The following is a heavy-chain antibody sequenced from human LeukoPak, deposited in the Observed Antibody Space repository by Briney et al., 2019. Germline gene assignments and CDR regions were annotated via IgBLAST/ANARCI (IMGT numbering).Heavy chain of an antibody. CDR3: ARDENGYVWGSFRA. V-gene: IGHV4-39*07. D-gene: IGHD3-16*02. Sequence: SETLSLTCTVSGGSISSSSYYWGWIRQPPGKGLEWIGNIYYSGSTYYNPSLESRVAMSLDTSKNQFSLKLSSVTAADTAVYYCARDENGYVWGSFRAWGQGTLVTVSS. CDR2: IYYSGST. CDR1: GGSISSSSYY. J-gene: IGHJ5*02.